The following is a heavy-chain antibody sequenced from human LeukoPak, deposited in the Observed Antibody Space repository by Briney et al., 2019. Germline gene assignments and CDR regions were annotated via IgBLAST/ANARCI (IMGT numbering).Heavy chain of an antibody. CDR3: ARAGYSYGTGYYFDY. J-gene: IGHJ4*02. V-gene: IGHV4-38-2*02. CDR2: IYHSGST. Sequence: SETLSLTCTVSGYSISSGYYWGWIRQPPGKGLEWIGSIYHSGSTYYNPSLKSRVTISLDTSKNQFSLKLSSVTAADAAVYYCARAGYSYGTGYYFDYWGQGALVTVSS. D-gene: IGHD5-18*01. CDR1: GYSISSGYY.